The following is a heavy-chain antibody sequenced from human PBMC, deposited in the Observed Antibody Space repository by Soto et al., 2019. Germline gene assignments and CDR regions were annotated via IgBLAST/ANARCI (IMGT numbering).Heavy chain of an antibody. Sequence: PSETLSLTCAVYGGSFSGYYWSWIRQPPGKGLEWIGEINHSGSTNYNPSLKSRVTISVDTSKNQFSLKLSSVTAADTAVYYCARSQRVDGSGYSSSIYYYYYGMDVWGQGTTVTVSS. CDR1: GGSFSGYY. V-gene: IGHV4-34*01. D-gene: IGHD6-6*01. CDR3: ARSQRVDGSGYSSSIYYYYYGMDV. J-gene: IGHJ6*02. CDR2: INHSGST.